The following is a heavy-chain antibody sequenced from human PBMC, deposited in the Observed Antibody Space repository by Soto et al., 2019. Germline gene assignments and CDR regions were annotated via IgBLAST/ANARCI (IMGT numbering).Heavy chain of an antibody. V-gene: IGHV5-10-1*01. CDR1: GYSFTSHW. CDR2: IDPSDSYT. J-gene: IGHJ5*02. CDR3: ATSKHIVVVTAIGDWFDP. D-gene: IGHD2-21*02. Sequence: GESLKISCKGSGYSFTSHWISWVRQMPGKGLEWMGRIDPSDSYTNYSPSFQGHVTISADKSISTAYLQWSSLKASDTAMYYCATSKHIVVVTAIGDWFDPWGQGTLVTVSS.